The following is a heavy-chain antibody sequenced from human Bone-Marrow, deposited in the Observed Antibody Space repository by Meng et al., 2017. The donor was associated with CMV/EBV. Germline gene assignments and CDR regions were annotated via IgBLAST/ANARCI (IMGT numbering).Heavy chain of an antibody. D-gene: IGHD3-22*01. Sequence: SETLSLTCAVYGGSFSGYYWGWIRQPPGKGLEWIGSIYHSGSTYYNPSLKSRVTISVDTSKNQFSLKLSSVTAADTAVYYCAREYSYDSSGYYEDAFDIWGQGTMVTVSS. CDR3: AREYSYDSSGYYEDAFDI. CDR1: GGSFSGYY. CDR2: IYHSGST. V-gene: IGHV4-38-2*02. J-gene: IGHJ3*02.